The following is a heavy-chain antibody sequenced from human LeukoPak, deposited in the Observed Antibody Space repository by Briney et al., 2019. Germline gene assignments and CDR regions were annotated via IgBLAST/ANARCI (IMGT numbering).Heavy chain of an antibody. D-gene: IGHD3-22*01. V-gene: IGHV3-30*18. CDR1: GFTFSSYG. CDR3: AKPDYYDSRGPDY. Sequence: GWSLRLSCAASGFTFSSYGMHWVRQAPGKGLEWVAVISYDGSNKYYADSVKGRFTISRDNSKNTLYLQMNSLRAEDTAVYYCAKPDYYDSRGPDYWGQGTLVTVSS. CDR2: ISYDGSNK. J-gene: IGHJ4*02.